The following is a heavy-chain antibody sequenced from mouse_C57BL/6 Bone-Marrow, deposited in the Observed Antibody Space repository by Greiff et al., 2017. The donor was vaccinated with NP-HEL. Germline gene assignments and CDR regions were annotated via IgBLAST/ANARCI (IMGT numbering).Heavy chain of an antibody. CDR2: ISDGGSYT. J-gene: IGHJ3*01. CDR3: AREGVYYGNPTGFAY. Sequence: EVMLVESGGGLVKPGGSLKLSCAASGFTFSSYAMSWVRQTPEKRLEWVATISDGGSYTYYPDNVKGRFTISRDNAKNNLYLQMSHLKSEDTAMYYCAREGVYYGNPTGFAYWGQGTLVTVSA. CDR1: GFTFSSYA. D-gene: IGHD2-1*01. V-gene: IGHV5-4*01.